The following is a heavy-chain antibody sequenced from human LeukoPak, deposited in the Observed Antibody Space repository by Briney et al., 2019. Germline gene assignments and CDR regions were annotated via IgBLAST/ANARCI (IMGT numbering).Heavy chain of an antibody. V-gene: IGHV4-59*01. D-gene: IGHD6-19*01. J-gene: IGHJ5*02. Sequence: SETLSLTCTVSGGSISSYYWSWIRQPPGKGLEWIGYIYYSGSTNYNPSLKSRVTISVDTSKNQFSLKLSSVTAADTAVYYCARGLAREFDPWGQGTLATVSS. CDR3: ARGLAREFDP. CDR2: IYYSGST. CDR1: GGSISSYY.